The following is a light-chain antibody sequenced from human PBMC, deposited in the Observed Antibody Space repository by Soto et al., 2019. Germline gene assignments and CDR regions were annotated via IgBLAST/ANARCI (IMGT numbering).Light chain of an antibody. Sequence: QSVLTQPASVSGSPGQSITISCTGTSSDVGGYNYVSWYQQHPGKAPKLMIYEVSNRPSGVSNRFSGSKSGNTASLTISGLQAEDEADYYCSSYTSSSRVFGTGTKGTV. V-gene: IGLV2-14*01. J-gene: IGLJ1*01. CDR1: SSDVGGYNY. CDR2: EVS. CDR3: SSYTSSSRV.